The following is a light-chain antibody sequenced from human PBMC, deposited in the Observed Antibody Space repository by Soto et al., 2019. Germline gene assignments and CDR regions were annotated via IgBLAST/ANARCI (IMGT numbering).Light chain of an antibody. CDR1: QSLVYSDGNTY. CDR2: KVS. V-gene: IGKV2-30*01. J-gene: IGKJ4*01. CDR3: MQATHWPLT. Sequence: DVVMTQSPLSLPVTLGQPASISCRSNQSLVYSDGNTYLNWFQQRPGQSPRRLIYKVSNRDSGVPDRFSGSVSGTDFTLKMSRVDAEDVGLYYCMQATHWPLTFGGGTKVELK.